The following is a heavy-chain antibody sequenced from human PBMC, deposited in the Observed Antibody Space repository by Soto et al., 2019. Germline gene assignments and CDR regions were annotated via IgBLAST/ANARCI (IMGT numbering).Heavy chain of an antibody. CDR3: ARTQPAYDFWSGPLINYYYYGMDV. Sequence: NPSETLSLTCTVSGGSISSYYWSWIRQPPGKGLEWIGYIYYSGSTNYNPSLKSRVTISVDTSKNQFSLKLSSVTAADTAVYYCARTQPAYDFWSGPLINYYYYGMDVWGQGTTVTVSS. CDR1: GGSISSYY. V-gene: IGHV4-59*01. D-gene: IGHD3-3*01. CDR2: IYYSGST. J-gene: IGHJ6*02.